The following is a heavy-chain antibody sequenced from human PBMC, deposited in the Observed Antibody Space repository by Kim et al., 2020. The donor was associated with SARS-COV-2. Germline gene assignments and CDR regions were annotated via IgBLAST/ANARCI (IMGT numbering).Heavy chain of an antibody. Sequence: GDKTDYADSGRGRFTISRDNSKNILYLQMNSLRAEDTAVYYCAKEGGEFDYWGQGTLVNVSS. CDR2: GDKT. CDR3: AKEGGEFDY. J-gene: IGHJ4*02. D-gene: IGHD3-16*01. V-gene: IGHV3-23*01.